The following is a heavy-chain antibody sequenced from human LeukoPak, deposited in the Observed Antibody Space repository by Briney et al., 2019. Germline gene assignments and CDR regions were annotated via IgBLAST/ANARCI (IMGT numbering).Heavy chain of an antibody. CDR3: ARVRKLRTRGVMDPLDY. CDR2: IQQDGSEK. CDR1: GFTFNYYW. V-gene: IGHV3-7*01. Sequence: GGSLRLSCAASGFTFNYYWLSWVRQAPGKGLEGVANIQQDGSEKYYVHSVKGRFTISRDNAKNSLYLQMDSRRAEDTAVYYCARVRKLRTRGVMDPLDYWGQGTLVTVSS. J-gene: IGHJ4*02. D-gene: IGHD3-10*01.